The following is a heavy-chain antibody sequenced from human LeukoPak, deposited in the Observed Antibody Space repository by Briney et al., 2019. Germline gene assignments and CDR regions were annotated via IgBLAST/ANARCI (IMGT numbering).Heavy chain of an antibody. D-gene: IGHD1-26*01. CDR2: ISSGSSNI. V-gene: IGHV3-21*05. CDR1: GFIFSSNI. J-gene: IGHJ4*02. Sequence: GGSLRLSCAASGFIFSSNIMNCVRQAPGKGLEWVSYISSGSSNIYYADSVKGRFTISRDNAKRSLYLQMNNLRAEDTAVYYCAKDRWLEWELPNDYWGQGTLVTVSS. CDR3: AKDRWLEWELPNDY.